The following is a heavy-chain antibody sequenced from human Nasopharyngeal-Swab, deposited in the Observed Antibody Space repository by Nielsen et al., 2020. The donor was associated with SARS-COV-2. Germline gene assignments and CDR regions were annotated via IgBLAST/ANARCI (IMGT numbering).Heavy chain of an antibody. V-gene: IGHV4-31*03. CDR1: GGSISSGGYY. CDR2: IYYSGST. CDR3: ARAGRTIFGVVTSFDY. D-gene: IGHD3-3*01. Sequence: SETLSLNSTVSGGSISSGGYYWIWIRQHPGKGMEWIGYIYYSGSTYYNPSLKSRVTISVDTSKNQFSLKLSSVTAADTAVYYCARAGRTIFGVVTSFDYWGQGTLVTVSS. J-gene: IGHJ4*02.